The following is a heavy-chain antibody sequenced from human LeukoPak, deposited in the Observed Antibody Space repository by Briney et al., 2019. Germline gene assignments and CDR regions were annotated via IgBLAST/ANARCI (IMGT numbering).Heavy chain of an antibody. CDR2: IYYSGST. V-gene: IGHV4-59*01. Sequence: KPSETLSLTCTVSGGSISSYYWSWIRQPPRKGLEWIGYIYYSGSTNYNPSLKSRVTISVDTSKNQFSLKLSSVTAADTAVYYCASLEWLSPGTDYWGQGTLVTVSS. D-gene: IGHD3-3*01. CDR1: GGSISSYY. CDR3: ASLEWLSPGTDY. J-gene: IGHJ4*02.